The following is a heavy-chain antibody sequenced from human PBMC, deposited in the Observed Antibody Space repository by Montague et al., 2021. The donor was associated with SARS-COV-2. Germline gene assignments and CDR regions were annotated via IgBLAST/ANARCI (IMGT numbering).Heavy chain of an antibody. J-gene: IGHJ6*02. CDR3: ASDCKNSYAMDV. CDR2: NLSSGTK. CDR1: GGSISTTSYY. V-gene: IGHV4-39*07. D-gene: IGHD2/OR15-2a*01. Sequence: SETLSLTCTVSGGSISTTSYYWGLIRQPPGKGEGWVESNLSSGTKYKNSLIRSRGTISVKTSKNQFSRMVTSVTAADTAIYYCASDCKNSYAMDVWGQRTTVIVSS.